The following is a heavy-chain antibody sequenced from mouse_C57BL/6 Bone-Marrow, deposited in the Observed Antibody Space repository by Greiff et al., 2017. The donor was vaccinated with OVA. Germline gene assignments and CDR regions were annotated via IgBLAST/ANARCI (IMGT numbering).Heavy chain of an antibody. J-gene: IGHJ2*01. CDR1: GYTFTDYE. V-gene: IGHV1-15*01. CDR3: TRELTA. CDR2: IDPETGGT. Sequence: VQGVESGAELVRPGASVTLSCKASGYTFTDYEMHWVKQTPVHGLEWIGAIDPETGGTAYNQKFKGKAILTADKSSSTAYMELRSLTSEDSAVYYCTRELTAGGQGTTLTVSS. D-gene: IGHD2-12*01.